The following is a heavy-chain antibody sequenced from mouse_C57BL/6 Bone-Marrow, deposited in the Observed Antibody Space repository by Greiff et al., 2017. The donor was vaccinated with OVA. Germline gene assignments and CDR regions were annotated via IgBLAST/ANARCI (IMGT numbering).Heavy chain of an antibody. CDR1: EYEFPSHD. D-gene: IGHD1-1*01. Sequence: EVQLQESGGGLVQPGESLKLSCESNEYEFPSHDMSWVRKTPEKRLELVAAINSDGGSTYYPDTMERRFIISRDNTKKTLYLQMSSLRSEDTALYYCARQPLQYYGSPWFAYWGQGTLVTVSA. J-gene: IGHJ3*01. CDR2: INSDGGST. CDR3: ARQPLQYYGSPWFAY. V-gene: IGHV5-2*01.